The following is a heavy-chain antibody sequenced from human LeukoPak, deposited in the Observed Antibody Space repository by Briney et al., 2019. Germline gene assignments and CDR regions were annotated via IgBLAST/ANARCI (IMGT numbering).Heavy chain of an antibody. Sequence: GQSMRPSCAASGFTFSSYCMHWVRQAPGKVLGWVAVIWYVVSNKNYADSGKGRFTISRDNSKNTLYLQMNSMRAEGTAVYYCARDRLGVSYYYGMDVWGQGTTVTVSS. J-gene: IGHJ6*02. D-gene: IGHD7-27*01. CDR2: IWYVVSNK. CDR1: GFTFSSYC. V-gene: IGHV3-33*01. CDR3: ARDRLGVSYYYGMDV.